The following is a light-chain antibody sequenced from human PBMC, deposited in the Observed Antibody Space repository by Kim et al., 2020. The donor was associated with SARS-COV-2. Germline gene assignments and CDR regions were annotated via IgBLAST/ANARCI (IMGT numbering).Light chain of an antibody. CDR3: QQYNSYSLT. V-gene: IGKV1-5*03. J-gene: IGKJ3*01. CDR1: QSISSW. CDR2: KAS. Sequence: ASVGERVTITCRASQSISSWLAWYQQKPGKAPKLLIYKASSLESGVPSRFSGSGSGTEFTLTISSLQPDDFATYYCQQYNSYSLTFGPGTKVDIK.